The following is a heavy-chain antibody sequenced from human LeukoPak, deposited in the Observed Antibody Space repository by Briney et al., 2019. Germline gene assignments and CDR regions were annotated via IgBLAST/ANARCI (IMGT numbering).Heavy chain of an antibody. Sequence: PGGSLRLSCAASGFTFSSYWMSWVRQAPGKGLEWVANIKQDGSEKYYVDSVKSRFTISRDNAKNSLYLQMNSLRAEDTAVYYCAREHIAAAGTFNYWGQGTLVTVSS. CDR2: IKQDGSEK. CDR1: GFTFSSYW. D-gene: IGHD6-13*01. CDR3: AREHIAAAGTFNY. J-gene: IGHJ4*02. V-gene: IGHV3-7*03.